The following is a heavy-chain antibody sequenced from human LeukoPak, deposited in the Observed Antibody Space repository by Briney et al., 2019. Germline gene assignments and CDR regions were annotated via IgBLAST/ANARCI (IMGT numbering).Heavy chain of an antibody. CDR3: ARSHSSGWYYFDY. V-gene: IGHV4-59*01. D-gene: IGHD6-19*01. Sequence: PSETLSLTCTVSGGSISSYYWSWIRQPPGKGLERIGYIYYSGSTNYNPSLKSRVTISVDTSKNQFSLKLSSVTAADTAVYYCARSHSSGWYYFDYWGQGTLVTVSS. CDR1: GGSISSYY. CDR2: IYYSGST. J-gene: IGHJ4*02.